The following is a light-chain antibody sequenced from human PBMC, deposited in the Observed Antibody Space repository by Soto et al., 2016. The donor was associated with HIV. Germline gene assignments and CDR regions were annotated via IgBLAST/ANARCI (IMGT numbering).Light chain of an antibody. CDR3: QVWDSSDHYV. CDR1: NIGTRS. V-gene: IGLV3-21*03. CDR2: DDS. J-gene: IGLJ1*01. Sequence: SYELTQPPSVSVAPGKTARITCGGNNIGTRSVHWYQQKAGQAPVPVVYDDSDRPSGIPERFSGSNSGNTVTLTISRVEAGDEADYYCQVWDSSDHYVFGTGTKVTVL.